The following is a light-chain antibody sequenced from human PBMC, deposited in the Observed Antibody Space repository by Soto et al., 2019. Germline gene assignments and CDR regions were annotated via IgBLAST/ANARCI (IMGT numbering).Light chain of an antibody. Sequence: EIVLTQSPATLSLSPGERATRSCRASQKVSSYLAWYQQKPGQSPRLLIYGASNRATGIPARFSGSGSGTDFTLTISSLEPEDSAVYYCLQRSNWLTFGGGTKVEIK. J-gene: IGKJ4*01. V-gene: IGKV3-11*01. CDR1: QKVSSY. CDR2: GAS. CDR3: LQRSNWLT.